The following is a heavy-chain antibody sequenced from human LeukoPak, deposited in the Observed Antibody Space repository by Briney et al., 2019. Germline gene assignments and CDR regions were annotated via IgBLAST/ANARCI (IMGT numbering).Heavy chain of an antibody. J-gene: IGHJ4*02. CDR1: GDSVFSNSAA. CDR3: ARDFGGWYDY. Sequence: SQTLSLTCVITGDSVFSNSAAWNWIRQSPSRGLEWLGRTYYRSKWYNDYAVSVKSRITINPDTSKNQFSLQLNSLTPGDTAVYYCARDFGGWYDYWGQGTLVTVSS. CDR2: TYYRSKWYN. V-gene: IGHV6-1*01. D-gene: IGHD6-19*01.